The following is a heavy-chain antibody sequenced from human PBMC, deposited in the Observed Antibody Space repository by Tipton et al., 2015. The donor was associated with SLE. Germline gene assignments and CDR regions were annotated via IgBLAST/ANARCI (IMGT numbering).Heavy chain of an antibody. D-gene: IGHD2-21*01. V-gene: IGHV4-61*01. CDR3: ARRRFQSASDY. CDR1: GDSISDANFY. CDR2: MYHSGST. J-gene: IGHJ4*02. Sequence: TLSLTCTVSGDSISDANFYWSWIRQPPGTGLEWIGYMYHSGSTKYNPSLKSRVTISREASKDQFSLKLTSLTAADTAVYYCARRRFQSASDYWGQGTLVSVSS.